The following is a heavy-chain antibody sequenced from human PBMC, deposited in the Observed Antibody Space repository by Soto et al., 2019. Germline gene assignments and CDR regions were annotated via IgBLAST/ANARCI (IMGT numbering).Heavy chain of an antibody. CDR2: ISPSGDNI. Sequence: GGSLRLSCAASGFTFSDYEMNWVRQAPGKGLEWLSYISPSGDNILYAESVKGRFTLSRDNGKNSLSLQMNSLRAEDTAVYYRARETSTDWFDPWGQGTLVTVSS. J-gene: IGHJ5*02. V-gene: IGHV3-48*03. CDR3: ARETSTDWFDP. CDR1: GFTFSDYE.